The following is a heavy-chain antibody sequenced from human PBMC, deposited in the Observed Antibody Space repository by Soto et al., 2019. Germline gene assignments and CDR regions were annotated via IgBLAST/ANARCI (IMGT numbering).Heavy chain of an antibody. CDR1: GGTFSSYT. Sequence: QVQLVQSGAEVKKPGSSVKVSCKASGGTFSSYTISWVRQAPGQGLEWMGRIIPILGIANYAQKFQGRVTITADKSTSTVYMELSSLRSEDTAVYYCARESVVVAATLSHYYYMDVWGKGTTVTVSS. V-gene: IGHV1-69*08. J-gene: IGHJ6*03. CDR2: IIPILGIA. D-gene: IGHD2-15*01. CDR3: ARESVVVAATLSHYYYMDV.